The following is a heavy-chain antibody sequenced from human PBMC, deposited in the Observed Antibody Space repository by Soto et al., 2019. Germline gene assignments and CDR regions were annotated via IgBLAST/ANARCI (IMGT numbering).Heavy chain of an antibody. Sequence: EVQLVESGGGLIQPGGSLRLSCAASGFTVSSNSLSWVRQAPGKGLEWVSVIFSADNTHYADSVKGRFTISRDNSKNTVFLQMNSRRAEDTAVYYCAITGAGYYIVWGQGTPVTVSS. CDR2: IFSADNT. D-gene: IGHD3-3*01. J-gene: IGHJ4*02. CDR1: GFTVSSNS. CDR3: AITGAGYYIV. V-gene: IGHV3-53*01.